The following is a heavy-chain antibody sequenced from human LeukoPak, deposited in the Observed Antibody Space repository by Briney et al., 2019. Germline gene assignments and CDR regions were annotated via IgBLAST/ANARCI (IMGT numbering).Heavy chain of an antibody. J-gene: IGHJ6*03. V-gene: IGHV4-39*01. D-gene: IGHD4-17*01. CDR2: IYYSGST. CDR3: AKPDGDYYYYYMDV. Sequence: PSETLSLTCTVSGGSISSSSYYWGWIRQPPGKGLEWIGSIYYSGSTYYSPSLKSQVTISVDTSKNQFSLKLSSVTAADTAVYYCAKPDGDYYYYYMDVGGKGTTVTVSS. CDR1: GGSISSSSYY.